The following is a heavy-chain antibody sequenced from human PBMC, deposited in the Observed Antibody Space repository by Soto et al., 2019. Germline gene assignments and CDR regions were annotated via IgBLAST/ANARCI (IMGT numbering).Heavy chain of an antibody. D-gene: IGHD1-26*01. CDR2: IYHSGST. V-gene: IGHV4-30-2*01. Sequence: QLQLQESGSGLVKPSQPLSLTCAVSGGSISSGGYSWIWIRQPPGKGLEWIGYIYHSGSTYYSPSLKSRVTISVDRCKNHFSLKLSSVTAADTAVYYCASRPSGSGFDPWGQGTLVTVSS. J-gene: IGHJ5*02. CDR1: GGSISSGGYS. CDR3: ASRPSGSGFDP.